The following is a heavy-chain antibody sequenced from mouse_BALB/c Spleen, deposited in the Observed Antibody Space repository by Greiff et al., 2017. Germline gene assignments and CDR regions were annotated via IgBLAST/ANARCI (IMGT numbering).Heavy chain of an antibody. J-gene: IGHJ1*01. CDR2: INPYNGGT. Sequence: EVQLHQSGPELVKPGASMKISCKASGYSFTGYTMNWVKQSHGKNLEWIGLINPYNGGTSYNQKFKGKATLTVDKSSSTAYMELLSLTSEDSAVYYCASERQSLSYGSRSPNFDVWGAGTTVTVSS. V-gene: IGHV1-18*01. CDR3: ASERQSLSYGSRSPNFDV. CDR1: GYSFTGYT. D-gene: IGHD1-1*01.